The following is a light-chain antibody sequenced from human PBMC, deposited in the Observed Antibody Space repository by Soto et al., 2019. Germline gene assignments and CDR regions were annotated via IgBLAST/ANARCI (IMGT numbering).Light chain of an antibody. CDR1: SSNIGSNT. J-gene: IGLJ2*01. CDR3: ATWDGSMNGVV. Sequence: QSVLTQPPSASGTPGQRVTISCSGSSSNIGSNTVNWYQQLPGTAPNLLIYHSNQRPSGVPDLFSGSTYGTSASLAISGLQSEDETHYYCATWDGSMNGVVFGGGTKLTVL. CDR2: HSN. V-gene: IGLV1-44*01.